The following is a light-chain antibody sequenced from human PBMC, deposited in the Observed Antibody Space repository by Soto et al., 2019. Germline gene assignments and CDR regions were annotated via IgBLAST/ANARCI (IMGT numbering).Light chain of an antibody. CDR1: QDITNQ. V-gene: IGKV1-33*01. Sequence: DIQMTQSPSSLSASVGDTVTITCQASQDITNQLHWYQQKPGTAPKLLIYDASHLETGVPSRFSGSGSGTYFTLNISSLQPEDIATYYCQKHDGVPQFGPGTKVDF. J-gene: IGKJ3*01. CDR2: DAS. CDR3: QKHDGVPQ.